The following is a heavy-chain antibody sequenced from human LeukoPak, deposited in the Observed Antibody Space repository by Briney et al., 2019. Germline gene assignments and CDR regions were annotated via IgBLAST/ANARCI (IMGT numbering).Heavy chain of an antibody. V-gene: IGHV3-11*01. CDR2: ISSSGNTI. J-gene: IGHJ6*03. CDR1: GFTFSDYY. CDR3: ARGGGSYYYYYMDV. Sequence: GGSLRLSCAASGFTFSDYYMSWIRQAPGKGLEWVSYISSSGNTIYYADSVKGRFTISRDNAKNSLYLQMNSLRAEDTAVYFCARGGGSYYYYYMDVWGKGTTVTASS. D-gene: IGHD1-26*01.